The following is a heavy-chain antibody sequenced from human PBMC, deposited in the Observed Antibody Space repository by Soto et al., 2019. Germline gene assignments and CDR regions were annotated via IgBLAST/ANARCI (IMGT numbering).Heavy chain of an antibody. D-gene: IGHD3-10*01. J-gene: IGHJ4*02. CDR3: ARRGGWFGELSFSHFDF. Sequence: SLTCTVSLNSIISSNYYWGWIRQPPGKGLEWIGIVYFNGNTYYNPSLKSRVTISVDTSKNQFFLKLTSLTGADTAMYYCARRGGWFGELSFSHFDFWGQGALVTVSS. V-gene: IGHV4-39*01. CDR2: VYFNGNT. CDR1: LNSIISSNYY.